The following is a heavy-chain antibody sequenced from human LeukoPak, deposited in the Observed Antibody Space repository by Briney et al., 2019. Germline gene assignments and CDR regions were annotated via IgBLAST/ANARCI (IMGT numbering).Heavy chain of an antibody. Sequence: PGGSLRLSCAASGFTASSNYMSWVRQAPGKGLEWVSVIYSGGSTYYADSVKGRFTISRDNSKNTLYLQMNSLRAEDTAVYYCARDRPITMVRGDAFDIWGQGTMVTVSS. CDR2: IYSGGST. V-gene: IGHV3-53*01. J-gene: IGHJ3*02. CDR3: ARDRPITMVRGDAFDI. CDR1: GFTASSNY. D-gene: IGHD3-10*01.